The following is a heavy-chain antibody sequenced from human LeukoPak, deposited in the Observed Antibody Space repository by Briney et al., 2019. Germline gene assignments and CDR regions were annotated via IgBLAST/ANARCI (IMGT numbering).Heavy chain of an antibody. J-gene: IGHJ4*02. CDR3: ARVRVYDSSGHPGNY. D-gene: IGHD3-22*01. CDR2: IIPILGIA. V-gene: IGHV1-69*10. Sequence: SVKVSCKASGGTFSSYAISWVRQAPGQGLEWMGQIIPILGIANYAQKFQGRVTITADKSTSTAYMELSSLRSEDTAVYYCARVRVYDSSGHPGNYWGQGTLVTVSS. CDR1: GGTFSSYA.